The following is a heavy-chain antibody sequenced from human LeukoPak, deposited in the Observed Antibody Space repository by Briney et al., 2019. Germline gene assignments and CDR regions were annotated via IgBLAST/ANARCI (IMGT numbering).Heavy chain of an antibody. CDR3: ARGRAGTDAFDI. CDR1: GGSFSGYY. CDR2: INHSGRT. V-gene: IGHV4-34*01. Sequence: SETLSLTCAVYGGSFSGYYWSWIRQPPGKGLEWIGEINHSGRTNYNPSLKSRVTISVDTSKNQFSLKLSSVTAADTAVYYCARGRAGTDAFDIWGQGTMVTVSS. J-gene: IGHJ3*02.